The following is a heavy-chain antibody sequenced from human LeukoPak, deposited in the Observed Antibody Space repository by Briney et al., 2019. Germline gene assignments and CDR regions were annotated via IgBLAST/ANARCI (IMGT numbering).Heavy chain of an antibody. D-gene: IGHD6-13*01. J-gene: IGHJ4*02. CDR2: ITGSGDST. CDR1: GFTFSSYA. V-gene: IGHV3-23*01. CDR3: AKATASAGTAYFDY. Sequence: GGSLRLSCAASGFTFSSYAMTWVRQAPGKGLEWVSAITGSGDSTSYAESVKGRFTISRDNSKNTLYLQMNTLRGEDTAVYYCAKATASAGTAYFDYWGQGTLVTVSS.